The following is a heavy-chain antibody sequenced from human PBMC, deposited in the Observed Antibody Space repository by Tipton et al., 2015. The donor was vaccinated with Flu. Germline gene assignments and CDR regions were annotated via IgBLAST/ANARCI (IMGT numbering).Heavy chain of an antibody. Sequence: SLRLSCAASGFTFSSYGMHWVRQAPGKGLEWVAVISYDGSNKYYADSVKGRFTISRDNSKNTLYLQMNSLRAEDTAVYYCAILRHAEDYYGSGFGMDVWGQGTTVTVSS. CDR3: AILRHAEDYYGSGFGMDV. CDR1: GFTFSSYG. D-gene: IGHD3-10*01. V-gene: IGHV3-30*03. J-gene: IGHJ6*02. CDR2: ISYDGSNK.